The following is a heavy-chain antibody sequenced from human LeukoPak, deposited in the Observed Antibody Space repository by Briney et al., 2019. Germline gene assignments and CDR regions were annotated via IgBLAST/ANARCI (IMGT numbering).Heavy chain of an antibody. CDR1: GYSFTSYW. V-gene: IGHV5-51*01. J-gene: IGHJ4*02. Sequence: AESLKISCKASGYSFTSYWIGWVRHMPGKSLQWMGIIEPSDSDIRYPPSFQGQVTISADKSLSTAYLQWNSLKASDTAIYYCARQTAMGRSGDYWGQGTLVTVSS. CDR3: ARQTAMGRSGDY. CDR2: IEPSDSDI. D-gene: IGHD7-27*01.